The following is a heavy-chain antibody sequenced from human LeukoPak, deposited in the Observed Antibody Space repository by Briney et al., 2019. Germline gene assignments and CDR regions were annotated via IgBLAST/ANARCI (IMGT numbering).Heavy chain of an antibody. CDR1: GFTFSSYG. CDR2: ISGRGGST. D-gene: IGHD1-26*01. Sequence: GRSLRLSCAASGFTFSSYGMHWVRQAPGKGLEWVSAISGRGGSTYYADSVKGRFTISRDNSKNTLYLQMNSLRAEDTAVYYCAKKVGATICDWGQGTLVTVSS. J-gene: IGHJ4*02. V-gene: IGHV3-23*01. CDR3: AKKVGATICD.